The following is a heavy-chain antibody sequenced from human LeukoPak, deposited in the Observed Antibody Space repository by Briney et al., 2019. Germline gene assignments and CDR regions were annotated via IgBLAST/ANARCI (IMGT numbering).Heavy chain of an antibody. Sequence: SETLCLTCAVYGGSFSGYYWSWIRQPPGKGLEWIGEINHSGSTNYNPSLKSRVTISVDTSKNQFSLKLSSITAAGRDVYYCERGRLLYERGCGYWGQGTLVTVSS. CDR3: ERGRLLYERGCGY. CDR2: INHSGST. CDR1: GGSFSGYY. V-gene: IGHV4-34*01. D-gene: IGHD2-2*02. J-gene: IGHJ4*02.